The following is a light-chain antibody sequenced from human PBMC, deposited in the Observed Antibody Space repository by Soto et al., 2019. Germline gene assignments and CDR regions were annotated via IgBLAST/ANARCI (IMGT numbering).Light chain of an antibody. CDR1: RSDVGGYNY. CDR3: SSYTSSSTLEV. CDR2: DVS. J-gene: IGLJ1*01. Sequence: QSALTQPASVSGSPGQSITISCTGTRSDVGGYNYVSWYQQYPGKAPKVMIYDVSNRPSGVSNRFSGSKSGNTASLTISGLQAEDEADYYCSSYTSSSTLEVFGTGTKLTVL. V-gene: IGLV2-14*01.